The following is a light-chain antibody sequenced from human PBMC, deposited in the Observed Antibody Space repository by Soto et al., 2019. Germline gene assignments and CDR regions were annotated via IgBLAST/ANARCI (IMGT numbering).Light chain of an antibody. Sequence: VLTQSPATLSVSPGERATLSCRASQNVGSNLAWYQHKPGQPPRLLISGASTRATGVPDRFSGSGSETEFALTISSLQSEDFTVYFCQQYNTRPQTFGQGTNVDIK. J-gene: IGKJ1*01. CDR3: QQYNTRPQT. CDR1: QNVGSN. V-gene: IGKV3-15*01. CDR2: GAS.